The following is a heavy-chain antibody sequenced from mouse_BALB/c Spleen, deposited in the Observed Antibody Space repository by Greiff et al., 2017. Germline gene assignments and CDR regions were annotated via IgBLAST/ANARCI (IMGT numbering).Heavy chain of an antibody. J-gene: IGHJ4*01. Sequence: VQLQQSGAELVKPGASVKLSCTASGFNIKDTYMHWVKQRPEQGLEWIGRIDPANGNTKYDPKFQGKATITADTSSNTAYLQLSSLTSEDTAVYYCADGKGRAMDYWGQGTSVTVSS. CDR2: IDPANGNT. V-gene: IGHV14-3*02. CDR1: GFNIKDTY. CDR3: ADGKGRAMDY. D-gene: IGHD2-1*01.